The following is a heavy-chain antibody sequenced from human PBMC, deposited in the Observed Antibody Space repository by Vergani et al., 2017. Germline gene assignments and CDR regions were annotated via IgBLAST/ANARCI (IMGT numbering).Heavy chain of an antibody. CDR1: GFTFSSYA. D-gene: IGHD3-10*01. Sequence: QVQLVASGGGVVQPGRSLRLSCAASGFTFSSYAMHWVRQAPGKGLEWVAVISYDGSNKYYADSVKGRFTISRDNSKNTLYLQMNSLRAEDTAVYYCAREYYYGSGSHFDYWGQGTLVTVSS. CDR3: AREYYYGSGSHFDY. CDR2: ISYDGSNK. V-gene: IGHV3-30-3*01. J-gene: IGHJ4*02.